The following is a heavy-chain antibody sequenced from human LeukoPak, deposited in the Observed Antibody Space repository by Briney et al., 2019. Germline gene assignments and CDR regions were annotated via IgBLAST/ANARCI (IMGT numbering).Heavy chain of an antibody. J-gene: IGHJ3*02. CDR3: AKDMPPITMVRGASDAFDI. D-gene: IGHD3-10*01. CDR2: ISWNSGSI. Sequence: GGSLRLSCAASGFTFDDYAMHWVRQAPGKGLEWVSGISWNSGSIGYADSVKGRFTISRDNAKNSLYLQMNSLRAEDTALYYCAKDMPPITMVRGASDAFDIWGQGTMVTVSS. V-gene: IGHV3-9*01. CDR1: GFTFDDYA.